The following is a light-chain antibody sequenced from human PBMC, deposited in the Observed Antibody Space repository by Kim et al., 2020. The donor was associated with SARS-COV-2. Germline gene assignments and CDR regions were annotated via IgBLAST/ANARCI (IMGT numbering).Light chain of an antibody. V-gene: IGLV1-44*01. CDR2: GNY. Sequence: GHRVTISCYGTASNIGKNPVNWYQHLPGTAPKFLIYGNYERPSGVPDRFSGSKSGTSASLAISGLQSEDEADYYCATWDDSLNGFVFGTGTKVTVL. CDR3: ATWDDSLNGFV. J-gene: IGLJ1*01. CDR1: ASNIGKNP.